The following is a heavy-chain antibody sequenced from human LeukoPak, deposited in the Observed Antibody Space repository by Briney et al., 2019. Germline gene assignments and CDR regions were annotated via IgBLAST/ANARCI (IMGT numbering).Heavy chain of an antibody. D-gene: IGHD3-22*01. CDR1: GFTFDDYA. CDR3: AKEVYYYDSSGTQAYFDY. CDR2: ISWNSGSI. Sequence: PGSSLRLSCAASGFTFDDYAIHWVRLPPGKGLEWVSGISWNSGSIGYADSVKGRFTISRDNAKNSLYLQMNSLRAEDTALYYCAKEVYYYDSSGTQAYFDYWGQGTLVTVSS. J-gene: IGHJ4*02. V-gene: IGHV3-9*01.